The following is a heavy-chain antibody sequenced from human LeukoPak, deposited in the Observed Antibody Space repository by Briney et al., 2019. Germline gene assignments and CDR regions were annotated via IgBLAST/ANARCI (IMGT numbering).Heavy chain of an antibody. CDR2: IIPILGIA. D-gene: IGHD4-17*01. J-gene: IGHJ4*02. CDR1: GGTFSSYA. CDR3: ARDSVTRFDY. Sequence: GASVKVSCKASGGTFSSYAISWVRQAPGQGLEWMGRIIPILGIADYAQKFQGRVTITADKSTSTAYMELSSLRSEDTAVYYCARDSVTRFDYWGQGTLVTVSS. V-gene: IGHV1-69*04.